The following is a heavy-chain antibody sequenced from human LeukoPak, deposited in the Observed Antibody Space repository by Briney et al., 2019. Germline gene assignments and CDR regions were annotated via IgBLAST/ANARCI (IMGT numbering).Heavy chain of an antibody. V-gene: IGHV1-69*13. CDR1: GGTFSSYA. J-gene: IGHJ1*01. CDR3: ARVIQLPNEYFQH. D-gene: IGHD2-2*01. CDR2: IIPIFGTA. Sequence: ASVKVSCKASGGTFSSYAISWVRQAPGQGLEWMGGIIPIFGTANYAQKFQGRVTITADESTSTAYMELSSLRSEDTAVFYCARVIQLPNEYFQHWGQGTLVTVSS.